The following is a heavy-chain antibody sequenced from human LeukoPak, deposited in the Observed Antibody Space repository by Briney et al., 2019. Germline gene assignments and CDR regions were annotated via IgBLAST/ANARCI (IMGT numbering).Heavy chain of an antibody. V-gene: IGHV1-2*02. D-gene: IGHD3-9*01. CDR3: ARVPAAYYDIFHHYYYYYYMDV. Sequence: ASVKVSCKASGYTFTGYYMHWVRQAPGQGLEWMGWINPNSGGTNYAQKLQGRVTMTTDTSTSTAYMELRSLRSDDTAVYYCARVPAAYYDIFHHYYYYYYMDVWGKGTTVTISS. J-gene: IGHJ6*03. CDR2: INPNSGGT. CDR1: GYTFTGYY.